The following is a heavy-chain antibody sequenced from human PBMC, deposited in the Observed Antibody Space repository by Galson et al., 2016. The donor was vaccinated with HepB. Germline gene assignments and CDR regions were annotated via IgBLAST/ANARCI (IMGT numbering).Heavy chain of an antibody. CDR2: IYWNDDR. J-gene: IGHJ4*02. CDR3: VQSSTTDYDFLSGSYWSAFDF. Sequence: PALVKPTQTLTLTCTFSGFSISSSGVGVGWIRQPPGKALEWLAHIYWNDDRRYSPSLRSRLSITKDTSQSQVALTVTNVDPVDTATYYCVQSSTTDYDFLSGSYWSAFDFWGRGTRVTVSS. V-gene: IGHV2-5*01. CDR1: GFSISSSGVG. D-gene: IGHD3-3*01.